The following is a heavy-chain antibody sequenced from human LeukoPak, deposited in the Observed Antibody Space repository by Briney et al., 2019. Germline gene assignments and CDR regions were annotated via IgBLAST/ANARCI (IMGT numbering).Heavy chain of an antibody. V-gene: IGHV1-18*01. J-gene: IGHJ4*02. Sequence: ASVKVSCKASGYTFTSYGISWVRQAPGQGLEWMGWISAYNGNTNYAQKLQGRVTMTTETSTSTAYMELRSLRSDDTAVYYCARDDNGTYDDFWSGYSTFDYWGQGTLVTVSS. CDR2: ISAYNGNT. D-gene: IGHD3-3*01. CDR1: GYTFTSYG. CDR3: ARDDNGTYDDFWSGYSTFDY.